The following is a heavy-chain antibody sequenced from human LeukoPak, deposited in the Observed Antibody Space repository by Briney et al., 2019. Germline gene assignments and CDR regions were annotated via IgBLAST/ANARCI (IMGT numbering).Heavy chain of an antibody. CDR1: GFTFSSYS. V-gene: IGHV4-4*07. J-gene: IGHJ5*02. Sequence: PGGSLRLSCAASGFTFSSYSMNWVRQPAGKGLEWIGRIYTSGSTNYNPSLKSRVTMSVDTSKNQFSLKLSSVTAADTAVYYCARDHYDYVWGSYRGNWFDPWGQGTLVTVSS. CDR2: IYTSGST. CDR3: ARDHYDYVWGSYRGNWFDP. D-gene: IGHD3-16*02.